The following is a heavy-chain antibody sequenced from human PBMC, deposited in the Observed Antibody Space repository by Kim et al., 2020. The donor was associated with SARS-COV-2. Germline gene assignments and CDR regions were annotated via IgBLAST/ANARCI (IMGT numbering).Heavy chain of an antibody. CDR3: AKGDCGLKWELLWLYNFDT. D-gene: IGHD1-26*01. CDR2: ISYDGRNK. CDR1: GFTFSSYG. V-gene: IGHV3-30*18. J-gene: IGHJ4*02. Sequence: GGSLRLSCAASGFTFSSYGMHWVRQAPGKGLEWVAVISYDGRNKYYADSVKGRFTISRENSKNTLYLQMNSLRAEDTAVYYCAKGDCGLKWELLWLYNFDTCGEGSLLTVSS.